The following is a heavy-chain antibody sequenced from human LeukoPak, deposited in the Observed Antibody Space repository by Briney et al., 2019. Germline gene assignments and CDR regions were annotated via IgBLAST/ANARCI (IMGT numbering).Heavy chain of an antibody. J-gene: IGHJ4*02. D-gene: IGHD3-9*01. CDR1: GFTVSSNY. Sequence: GGSLRLSCAASGFTVSSNYMSWVSQAPGKGLEWVSVIYSGGSTYYADSVKGRFTISRDNSKNTLYLQMNSLRAEDTAVYYCTTADWLFPDYFDYWGQGTLVTVSS. CDR3: TTADWLFPDYFDY. CDR2: IYSGGST. V-gene: IGHV3-53*01.